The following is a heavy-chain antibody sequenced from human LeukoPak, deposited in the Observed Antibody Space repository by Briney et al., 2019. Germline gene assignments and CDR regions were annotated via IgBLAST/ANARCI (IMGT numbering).Heavy chain of an antibody. CDR2: ISYDGSNK. J-gene: IGHJ4*02. V-gene: IGHV3-30*03. D-gene: IGHD2-15*01. CDR1: GFTFSSYG. CDR3: AREGISAATDYFDY. Sequence: GGSLRLSCAASGFTFSSYGMHWVRQAPGKGLEWAAVISYDGSNKYYADSVKGRFTISRDNSKNTLYLQMNSLRAEDTAVYYCAREGISAATDYFDYWGQGTLVTVSS.